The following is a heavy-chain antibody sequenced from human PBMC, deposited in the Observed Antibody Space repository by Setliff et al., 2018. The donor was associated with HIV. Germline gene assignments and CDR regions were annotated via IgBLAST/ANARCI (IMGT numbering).Heavy chain of an antibody. Sequence: GGSLRLSCAASGFTFSSYSMNWVRQAPGKGLEWVSYISSSSSTIYYADSVKGRFTISRDNAKNSLYLQMNSLRAEDTAVYYCARARRAGQFDYWGQGTLVTVSS. CDR3: ARARRAGQFDY. V-gene: IGHV3-48*01. CDR1: GFTFSSYS. D-gene: IGHD6-19*01. CDR2: ISSSSSTI. J-gene: IGHJ4*02.